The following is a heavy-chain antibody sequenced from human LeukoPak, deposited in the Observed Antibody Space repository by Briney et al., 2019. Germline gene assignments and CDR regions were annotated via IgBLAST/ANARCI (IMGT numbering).Heavy chain of an antibody. V-gene: IGHV1-2*02. J-gene: IGHJ6*03. CDR2: INPNSGGT. CDR1: GYPFTDYY. Sequence: ASVKVSCKASGYPFTDYYMHWVRQAPGQGLEWMGWINPNSGGTNYAQKFQGRVTMTRDTSISTAYMELSRLTYEDTAVYYCAREFYCSSSSCYTYFYYMDVWGKGTTVTVSS. D-gene: IGHD2-2*02. CDR3: AREFYCSSSSCYTYFYYMDV.